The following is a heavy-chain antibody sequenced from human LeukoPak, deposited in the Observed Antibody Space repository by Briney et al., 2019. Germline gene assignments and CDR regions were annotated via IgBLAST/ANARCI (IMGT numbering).Heavy chain of an antibody. V-gene: IGHV3-23*01. D-gene: IGHD3-22*01. Sequence: GGSLRLSCVASGFTFSSYVMSWVRQAPGKGLEWVSAISGSGGSTYYADSVKGRFTISRDNSKNTLYLQMNSLRAEDTAVYYCARTYDSSGYYVYWGQGTLVTVSS. CDR3: ARTYDSSGYYVY. J-gene: IGHJ4*02. CDR2: ISGSGGST. CDR1: GFTFSSYV.